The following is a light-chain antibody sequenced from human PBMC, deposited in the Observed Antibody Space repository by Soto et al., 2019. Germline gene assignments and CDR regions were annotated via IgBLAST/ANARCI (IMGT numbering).Light chain of an antibody. V-gene: IGLV3-21*02. Sequence: SYVLNQPPSVSVAPGQTATISCGGNNIGSKSVHWYQQEPGQAPVLVVYDDSDRPSGIPERFSGSNSGHTATLTISRVEAGDEADYYCAAWDDNLNGPHWVFGGGTKLTVL. CDR1: NIGSKS. CDR3: AAWDDNLNGPHWV. J-gene: IGLJ3*02. CDR2: DDS.